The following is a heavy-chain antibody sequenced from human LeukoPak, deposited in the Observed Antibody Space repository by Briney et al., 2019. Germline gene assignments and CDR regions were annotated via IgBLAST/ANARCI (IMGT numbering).Heavy chain of an antibody. Sequence: GASVKVSCKASGYTFTSYDINWLRQATGQGLEWMGWMNPKSGNTGYAQKFQGRVTMTRNTSISTAYMELSSLRSEGTAVYYCARGLGIAPSRVWFDLWGQGTLVTVSS. D-gene: IGHD2-15*01. CDR1: GYTFTSYD. J-gene: IGHJ5*02. V-gene: IGHV1-8*01. CDR3: ARGLGIAPSRVWFDL. CDR2: MNPKSGNT.